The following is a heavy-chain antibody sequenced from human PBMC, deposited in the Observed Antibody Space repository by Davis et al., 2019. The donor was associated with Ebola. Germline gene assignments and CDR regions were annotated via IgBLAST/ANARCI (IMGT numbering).Heavy chain of an antibody. CDR1: GGTFSSYA. CDR3: ARVSSSWYYFDY. J-gene: IGHJ4*02. Sequence: AASVKVSCKASGGTFSSYAISWVRQAPGQGLEWMGGIIPIFGTANYAQKFQGRVTITADKSTSTAYMELSSLRSEDTAVYYCARVSSSWYYFDYWGQGTLVTVSS. V-gene: IGHV1-69*06. CDR2: IIPIFGTA. D-gene: IGHD6-13*01.